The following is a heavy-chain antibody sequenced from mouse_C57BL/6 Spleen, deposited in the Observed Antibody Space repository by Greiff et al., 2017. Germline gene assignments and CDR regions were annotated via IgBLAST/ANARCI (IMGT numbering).Heavy chain of an antibody. CDR2: INPGSGGT. Sequence: QVQLQQSGAELVRPGTSVKVSCKASGYAFTNYLIEWVKQRPGQGLEWIGVINPGSGGTNYNEKFKGKAKLTADKSSSTAYMQLRSLTSEAAAVYFCSRYSPYYAMDGWGKGTSVTVAS. J-gene: IGHJ4*01. CDR3: SRYSPYYAMDG. V-gene: IGHV1-54*01. D-gene: IGHD2-12*01. CDR1: GYAFTNYL.